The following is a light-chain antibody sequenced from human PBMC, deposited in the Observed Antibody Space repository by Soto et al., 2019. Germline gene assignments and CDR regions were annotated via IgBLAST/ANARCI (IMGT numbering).Light chain of an antibody. Sequence: EIVLTQSPATLSLSPGERATLSCRASQSVSSYLAWYQQKPGQAPRLLIYDASNRATCIPARFSGSGSGTDLTLTISSLEPEDFAVYYCQQRSFGQGTRLESK. CDR1: QSVSSY. CDR2: DAS. J-gene: IGKJ5*01. CDR3: QQRS. V-gene: IGKV3-11*01.